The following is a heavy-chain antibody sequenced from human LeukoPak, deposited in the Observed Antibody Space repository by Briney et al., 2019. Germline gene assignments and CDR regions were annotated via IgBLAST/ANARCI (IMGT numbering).Heavy chain of an antibody. V-gene: IGHV4-39*07. CDR1: GGSFTGYY. Sequence: SETLSLTCTVPGGSFTGYYWGWIRQPPGKGLEWIGSIYYRGNTFYNPSLRNRVSISIDTSTGRFSLNLNSVTAADTAVYYCARDPPYYYGSGSSDFGDYWGQGTLVTVSS. CDR3: ARDPPYYYGSGSSDFGDY. CDR2: IYYRGNT. D-gene: IGHD3-10*01. J-gene: IGHJ4*02.